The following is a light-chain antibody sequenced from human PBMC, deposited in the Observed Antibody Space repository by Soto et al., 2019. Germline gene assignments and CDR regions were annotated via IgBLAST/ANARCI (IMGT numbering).Light chain of an antibody. CDR1: SGSIASNY. J-gene: IGLJ2*01. Sequence: NFMLTQPHSVSESPGKTVTISCTRSSGSIASNYVQWYQKRPGSAPTTLIYEDDRRPSGVPDRFSGSIDRSSNSASLTISGLKTEDEADYYCQSYDSSNPVVFGGGTKLTVL. CDR2: EDD. V-gene: IGLV6-57*04. CDR3: QSYDSSNPVV.